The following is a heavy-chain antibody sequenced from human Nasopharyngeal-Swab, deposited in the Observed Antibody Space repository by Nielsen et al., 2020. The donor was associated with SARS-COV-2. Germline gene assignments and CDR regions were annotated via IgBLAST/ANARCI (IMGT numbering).Heavy chain of an antibody. CDR1: GFTFNNYN. CDR3: ARDGLDYDFWSAYFMDV. V-gene: IGHV3-21*01. Sequence: GESLKISRAASGFTFNNYNFNWVRQAAGQGLEWVSSISSSSSYIYYADSVKGRFTISRDNAKNSLYLQMNNLRAEDTAVYYCARDGLDYDFWSAYFMDVWGQGTTVTVSS. D-gene: IGHD3-3*01. J-gene: IGHJ6*02. CDR2: ISSSSSYI.